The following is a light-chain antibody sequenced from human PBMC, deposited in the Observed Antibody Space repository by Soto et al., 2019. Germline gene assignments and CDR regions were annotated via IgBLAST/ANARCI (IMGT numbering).Light chain of an antibody. Sequence: QSVLTQPASVSGSPGQSITISCTGTSSDVDGYNYVSWYQYHPGKAPKLMIYDVNNRPSRVSNRFSGSKSGNTASLTISGVHAEDEADYYCSSFTISRNTVIFGGGTKLTVL. CDR3: SSFTISRNTVI. V-gene: IGLV2-14*01. J-gene: IGLJ2*01. CDR1: SSDVDGYNY. CDR2: DVN.